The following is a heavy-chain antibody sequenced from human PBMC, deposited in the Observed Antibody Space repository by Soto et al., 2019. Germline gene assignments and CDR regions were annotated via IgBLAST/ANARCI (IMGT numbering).Heavy chain of an antibody. CDR3: ARLYGYCIRNSCHGYYAMDV. J-gene: IGHJ6*02. CDR2: IYYSGST. CDR1: GGSISSYY. V-gene: IGHV4-59*01. Sequence: SETLSLTCTVSGGSISSYYWSWIRQPPGKGLEWNGYIYYSGSTNYNPSLKSRVTISVDTSKNQFSLKLSSVTAADTAVYYCARLYGYCIRNSCHGYYAMDVWGQGTTVT. D-gene: IGHD2-2*01.